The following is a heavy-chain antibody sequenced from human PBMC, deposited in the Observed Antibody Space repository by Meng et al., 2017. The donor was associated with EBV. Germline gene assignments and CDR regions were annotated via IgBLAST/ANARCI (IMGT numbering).Heavy chain of an antibody. CDR2: IYSGGST. CDR1: GFTVSSNY. CDR3: AKHRLGPLDY. Sequence: VEVVVSGGGLIQLRGALRLSCAASGFTVSSNYMSWVRQAPGKGLEWVSVIYSGGSTYYADSVKGRFTISRDNSKNTLYLQMNSLRAEDTAVYYCAKHRLGPLDYWGQGTLVTVSS. J-gene: IGHJ4*02. V-gene: IGHV3-53*01. D-gene: IGHD5-12*01.